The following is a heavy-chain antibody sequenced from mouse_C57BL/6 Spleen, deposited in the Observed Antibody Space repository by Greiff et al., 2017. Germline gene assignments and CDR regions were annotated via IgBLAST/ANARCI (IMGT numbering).Heavy chain of an antibody. J-gene: IGHJ4*01. V-gene: IGHV1-53*01. CDR3: AGNYDGESYEAMDD. CDR2: ISPSNGGT. D-gene: IGHD1-1*01. Sequence: VQLQQPGTELVKPGASVKLSCKASGYTFTSYWMHWVKQRPGQGLEWIGNISPSNGGTNYNEKFKGKATLTVDKSSSTAYMQLSSLTSEDSAVYYWAGNYDGESYEAMDDWGQGTSVTVSS. CDR1: GYTFTSYW.